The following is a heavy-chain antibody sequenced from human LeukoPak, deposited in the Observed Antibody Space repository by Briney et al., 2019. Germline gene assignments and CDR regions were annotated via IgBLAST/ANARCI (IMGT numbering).Heavy chain of an antibody. CDR1: GFTVSTNY. D-gene: IGHD3-16*01. V-gene: IGHV3-66*01. J-gene: IGHJ4*02. Sequence: GGSLRLSCAASGFTVSTNYMSWVRQAPGKGLEGASVIYRHGGTAYADSVQGRFSISGDNSKNTVYLQMNSLRAEDTAVYYCARDVIYASEIYSYGDSWGQGTLVTVSS. CDR3: ARDVIYASEIYSYGDS. CDR2: IYRHGGT.